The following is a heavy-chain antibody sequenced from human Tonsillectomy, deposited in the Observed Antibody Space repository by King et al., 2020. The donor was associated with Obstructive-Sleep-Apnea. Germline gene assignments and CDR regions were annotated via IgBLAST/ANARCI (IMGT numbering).Heavy chain of an antibody. CDR2: ISWNSGGI. Sequence: VQLVESGGGLVQPGRSLRLSCAASGFTFDDYGVHWVRQAPGKGLEWVSGISWNSGGIAYADSVKGRFTISRDNAKNSLYLQMNSLRTEDTALYYCAKDVGSGYGSGIDYWGQGTLVTVSS. CDR3: AKDVGSGYGSGIDY. D-gene: IGHD3-10*01. CDR1: GFTFDDYG. J-gene: IGHJ4*02. V-gene: IGHV3-9*01.